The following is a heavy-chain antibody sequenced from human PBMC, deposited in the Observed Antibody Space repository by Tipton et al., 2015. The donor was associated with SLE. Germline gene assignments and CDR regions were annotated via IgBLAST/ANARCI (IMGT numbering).Heavy chain of an antibody. D-gene: IGHD1-20*01. CDR1: GGSFTMYY. CDR2: INHSGST. V-gene: IGHV4-34*01. CDR3: ATAGITGTPGWFDP. Sequence: TLSLTCAVSGGSFTMYYWSWIRQSPGKGLEWIGEINHSGSTNYNPSLKARVTLSADTSKNQVSLRLSSVTAADTAVYYCATAGITGTPGWFDPWGQGTLVTVSS. J-gene: IGHJ5*02.